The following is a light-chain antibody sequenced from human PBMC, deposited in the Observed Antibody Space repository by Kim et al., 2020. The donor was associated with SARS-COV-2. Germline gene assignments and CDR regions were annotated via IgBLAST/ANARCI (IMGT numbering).Light chain of an antibody. CDR3: LQHHSYPLT. J-gene: IGKJ5*01. Sequence: DIQMTQSPSAMSASVGDRVTITCRASQGISNYLVWFQQKPGKVPKRLIFGASSLQSGVPSRFSGSGSGTEFTLTVTSLQPEDSATYYCLQHHSYPLTFGQGTRLEIK. CDR2: GAS. CDR1: QGISNY. V-gene: IGKV1-17*03.